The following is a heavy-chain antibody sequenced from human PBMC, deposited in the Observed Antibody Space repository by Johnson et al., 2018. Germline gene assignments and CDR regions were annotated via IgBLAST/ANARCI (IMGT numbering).Heavy chain of an antibody. V-gene: IGHV3-74*01. Sequence: VQLVESGGVVVQPGGSLRLSCAASGFTFSSYWMHWVRQAPGKGLLWVSRIHTDGSTIYADSVKGRFTISRDNAKNTLYLQMSSLRGEDTAVYYGAREGGGYPVDVWGKGTTVTVSS. CDR2: IHTDGST. J-gene: IGHJ6*04. D-gene: IGHD3-16*01. CDR1: GFTFSSYW. CDR3: AREGGGYPVDV.